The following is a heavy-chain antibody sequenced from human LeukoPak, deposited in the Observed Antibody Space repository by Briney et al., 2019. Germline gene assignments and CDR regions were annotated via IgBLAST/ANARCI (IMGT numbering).Heavy chain of an antibody. CDR1: GFTISSSG. CDR3: AKGGAGYLDY. Sequence: GGSLRLSCAASGFTISSSGMNWVRQAPGKGLEWVSGINSGDSGTFYADSVKGRFTISRDNSKNTVYLQLNSLRADDSAVYYCAKGGAGYLDYWGQGTLVTVSS. D-gene: IGHD1-26*01. CDR2: INSGDSGT. J-gene: IGHJ4*02. V-gene: IGHV3-23*01.